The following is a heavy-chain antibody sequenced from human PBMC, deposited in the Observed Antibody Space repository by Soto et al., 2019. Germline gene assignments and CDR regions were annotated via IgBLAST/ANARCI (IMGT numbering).Heavy chain of an antibody. J-gene: IGHJ5*02. CDR1: GGSISSYY. CDR2: IYYSGST. Sequence: SQTLSLTCTVSGGSISSYYWSWIRQPPGKGLEWIGYIYYSGSTNYNPSLKSRVTISVDTSKNQFSLKLSSVTAADTAVYYCARAAAAGLIRFDPWGQGTLVTVSS. CDR3: ARAAAAGLIRFDP. D-gene: IGHD6-13*01. V-gene: IGHV4-59*01.